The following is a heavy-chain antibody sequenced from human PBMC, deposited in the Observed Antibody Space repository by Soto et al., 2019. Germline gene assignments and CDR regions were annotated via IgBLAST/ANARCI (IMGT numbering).Heavy chain of an antibody. V-gene: IGHV1-69*06. D-gene: IGHD3-22*01. CDR3: ARTRWHYYDSSGEYYFDY. CDR2: IIPIFGTA. Sequence: SVKVSCKASAGNFSSYAISWVRQAPGQGLEWMGGIIPIFGTANYAQKFQGRVTITADKSTSTAYMELSSLRSEDTAVYYCARTRWHYYDSSGEYYFDYWGQGTLVTVSS. J-gene: IGHJ4*02. CDR1: AGNFSSYA.